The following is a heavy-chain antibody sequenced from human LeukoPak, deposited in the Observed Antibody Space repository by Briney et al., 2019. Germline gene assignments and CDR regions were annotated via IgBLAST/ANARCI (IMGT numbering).Heavy chain of an antibody. J-gene: IGHJ4*02. CDR1: GSTFNSYA. D-gene: IGHD6-13*01. V-gene: IGHV3-23*01. Sequence: GGSLRLSCTASGSTFNSYAMSWVRQAPGKGLEWVSGINVAGDRTYYADSVEGRFTISRDNSKNTLYLQMNSLRAEDTAVYYCAKLLIYIAAAAIDYWGQGTLVTVSS. CDR2: INVAGDRT. CDR3: AKLLIYIAAAAIDY.